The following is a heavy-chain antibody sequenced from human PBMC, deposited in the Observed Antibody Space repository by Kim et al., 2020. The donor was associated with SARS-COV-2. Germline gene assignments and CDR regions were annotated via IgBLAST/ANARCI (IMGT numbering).Heavy chain of an antibody. CDR1: GFTFGDYA. D-gene: IGHD3-9*01. Sequence: GGSLRLSCTASGFTFGDYAMSWVRQAPGKGLEWVGFIRSKAYGGTTEYAASVKGRFTISRDDSKSIAYLQMNSLKTEDTAVYYCTRELQLVLRYFDWLSQAGMDVWGQGTTVTVS. CDR3: TRELQLVLRYFDWLSQAGMDV. V-gene: IGHV3-49*04. CDR2: IRSKAYGGTT. J-gene: IGHJ6*02.